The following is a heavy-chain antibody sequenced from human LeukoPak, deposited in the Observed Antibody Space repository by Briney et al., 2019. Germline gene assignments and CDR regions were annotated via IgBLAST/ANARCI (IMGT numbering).Heavy chain of an antibody. CDR2: ITSDGGST. D-gene: IGHD2-15*01. CDR1: GFTFSSYW. V-gene: IGHV3-74*01. Sequence: GGSLRLSCAASGFTFSSYWMHWVRQAPGKGLVWVSRITSDGGSTGYADSVKGRFAISRDNAKNTLYLLMNSLRAEDTAVNYCATGGGWWSPDYWGQGTLVTVSS. J-gene: IGHJ4*02. CDR3: ATGGGWWSPDY.